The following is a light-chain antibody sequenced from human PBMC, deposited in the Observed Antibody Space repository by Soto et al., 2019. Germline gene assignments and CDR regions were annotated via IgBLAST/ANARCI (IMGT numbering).Light chain of an antibody. CDR1: SSNIGSNT. Sequence: QAVVTQPPSASGTPGQRVTISCSGSSSNIGSNTVNWYQQLPGTAPKLLIYNNNQRPSGVPDRFSGSKSGTSASLAISGLQSEDEADYYCAAWDDSLNVVVFGGGTKLTVL. J-gene: IGLJ2*01. CDR2: NNN. CDR3: AAWDDSLNVVV. V-gene: IGLV1-44*01.